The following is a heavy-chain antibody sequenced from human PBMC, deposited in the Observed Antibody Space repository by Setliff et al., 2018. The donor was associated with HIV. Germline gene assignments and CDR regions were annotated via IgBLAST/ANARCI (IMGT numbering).Heavy chain of an antibody. V-gene: IGHV3-23*03. CDR1: GFTFSSYA. CDR2: IYRGGSST. CDR3: AKGVRHYDFWSGLGY. J-gene: IGHJ4*02. Sequence: GGSLRLSCAASGFTFSSYAMSWVRQAPGKGLEWVSLIYRGGSSTYYADSVKGRFTISRDNSKNTLYLQMNSLRAEDTAVYYCAKGVRHYDFWSGLGYWGQGTLVTVSS. D-gene: IGHD3-3*01.